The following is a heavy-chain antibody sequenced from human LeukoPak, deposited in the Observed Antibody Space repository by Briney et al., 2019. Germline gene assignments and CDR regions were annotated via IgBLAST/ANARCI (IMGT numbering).Heavy chain of an antibody. CDR3: ARGYHHDSSGYPFDY. J-gene: IGHJ4*02. CDR1: GYTFSSYG. V-gene: IGHV1-18*01. CDR2: ISTYNGNT. D-gene: IGHD3-22*01. Sequence: ASVKVSCKASGYTFSSYGISWVRQAPGQGLEWMGWISTYNGNTNYAQKLQGRVTMTTDTSTSTAYMELRSLRSDDTAVYYCARGYHHDSSGYPFDYWGQGTLVIVSS.